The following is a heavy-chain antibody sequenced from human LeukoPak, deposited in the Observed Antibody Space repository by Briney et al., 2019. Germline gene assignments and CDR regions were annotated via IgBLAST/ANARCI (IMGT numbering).Heavy chain of an antibody. Sequence: GGSLRLSCAASGFTFNNYDMNWVRQAPGKGLEWVSYISSSSSIIYYADSVKGRFTISRDNAKNSLSLHMNSLRAEDTAVYYCARDRTRTTVIGPDVDYWGQGTLVTVSS. V-gene: IGHV3-48*04. CDR2: ISSSSSII. D-gene: IGHD4-17*01. CDR1: GFTFNNYD. J-gene: IGHJ4*02. CDR3: ARDRTRTTVIGPDVDY.